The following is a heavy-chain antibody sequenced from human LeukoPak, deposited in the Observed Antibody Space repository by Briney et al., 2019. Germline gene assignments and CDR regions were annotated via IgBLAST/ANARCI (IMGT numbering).Heavy chain of an antibody. Sequence: GGSLRLSCAASGFTFSSYAMSWVRQAPGKGLEWVSAISGSGGSTYYADSVKGRFTISRDNSKNTLYLQMNSLRAEDTAVYYCAKDSRVAAAGTDWYFDLWGRGTLVTVSS. J-gene: IGHJ2*01. CDR3: AKDSRVAAAGTDWYFDL. V-gene: IGHV3-23*01. CDR1: GFTFSSYA. CDR2: ISGSGGST. D-gene: IGHD6-13*01.